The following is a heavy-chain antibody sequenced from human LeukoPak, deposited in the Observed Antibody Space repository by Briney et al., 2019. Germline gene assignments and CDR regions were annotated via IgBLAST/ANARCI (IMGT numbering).Heavy chain of an antibody. J-gene: IGHJ6*03. Sequence: SQTLSLTCAISGESVSSNSAAWTWIRQSPSRGLEWLGRTYYRSKWYYDYAVSVKSRITLNPDTSKNQFSLQLNSVTPDDTAVYYCARGWWNYWSGYYYYMDVWGKGTTVTVSS. CDR3: ARGWWNYWSGYYYYMDV. CDR2: TYYRSKWYY. CDR1: GESVSSNSAA. V-gene: IGHV6-1*01. D-gene: IGHD1-7*01.